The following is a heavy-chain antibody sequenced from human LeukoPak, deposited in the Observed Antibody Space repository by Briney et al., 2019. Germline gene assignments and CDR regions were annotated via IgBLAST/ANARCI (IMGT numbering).Heavy chain of an antibody. Sequence: GGSLRLSCAVSGFTFSSYWVHWVRQAPGKGLVWLSRISSDGSGTSYADSVKGRFTISRDNAKNTLYLQMNSLRAEDTAVYYCARATHPTYYDSSGYYQDYWGQGTLVTVSS. V-gene: IGHV3-74*01. CDR1: GFTFSSYW. J-gene: IGHJ4*02. CDR2: ISSDGSGT. CDR3: ARATHPTYYDSSGYYQDY. D-gene: IGHD3-22*01.